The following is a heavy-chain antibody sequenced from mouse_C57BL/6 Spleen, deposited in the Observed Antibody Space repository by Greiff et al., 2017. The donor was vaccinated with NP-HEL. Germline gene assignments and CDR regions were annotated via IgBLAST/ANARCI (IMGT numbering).Heavy chain of an antibody. D-gene: IGHD1-1*02. V-gene: IGHV1-15*01. CDR3: TRYYLAMDY. J-gene: IGHJ4*01. CDR1: GYTFTDYE. CDR2: IDPETGGT. Sequence: QVQLKQSGAELVRPGASVTLSCKASGYTFTDYEMHWVKQTPVHGLEWIGAIDPETGGTAYNQKFKGKAILTADKSSSTAYMELRSLTSEDSAVYYCTRYYLAMDYWGQGTSVTVSS.